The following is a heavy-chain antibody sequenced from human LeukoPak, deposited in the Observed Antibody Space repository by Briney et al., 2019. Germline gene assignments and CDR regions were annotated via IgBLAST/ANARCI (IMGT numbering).Heavy chain of an antibody. CDR3: ARVSWFGELTPYFDY. D-gene: IGHD3-10*01. V-gene: IGHV4-30-2*01. J-gene: IGHJ4*02. Sequence: ESSETLSLTCAVSGGSISSGDYSWSWIRQPPGKGLEWIGYIYHSGNTYYNPSLKSRATISVDRSKNQFSLKLSSVTAADTAVYYCARVSWFGELTPYFDYWGQGTLVTVSS. CDR2: IYHSGNT. CDR1: GGSISSGDYS.